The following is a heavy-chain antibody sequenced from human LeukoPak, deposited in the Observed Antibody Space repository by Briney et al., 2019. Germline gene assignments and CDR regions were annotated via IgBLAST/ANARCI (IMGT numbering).Heavy chain of an antibody. CDR2: ISAYNGNT. CDR3: ARASFEPDWYFDL. Sequence: ASVKVSCKASGYTFTTYGINWVRQAPGQGLEWMGWISAYNGNTNYAQKLQGRVTMTTDTSTSTAYMELRSLRSDDTAVYYCARASFEPDWYFDLWGRGTLVTVSS. J-gene: IGHJ2*01. V-gene: IGHV1-18*01. D-gene: IGHD3-16*01. CDR1: GYTFTTYG.